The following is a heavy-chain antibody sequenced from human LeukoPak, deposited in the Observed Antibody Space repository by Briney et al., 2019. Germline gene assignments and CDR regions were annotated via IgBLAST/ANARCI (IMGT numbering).Heavy chain of an antibody. V-gene: IGHV4-59*01. D-gene: IGHD4-11*01. Sequence: SETLSRTCTVSGGSISSYYWSWIRQPPGKGLEWIGYIYYSGGTNYNPSLKSGVTISVDTSKNQFSLKLSSVTAADTAVYYCASGDYSNYFDYWGQGTLVTVSS. CDR3: ASGDYSNYFDY. J-gene: IGHJ4*02. CDR2: IYYSGGT. CDR1: GGSISSYY.